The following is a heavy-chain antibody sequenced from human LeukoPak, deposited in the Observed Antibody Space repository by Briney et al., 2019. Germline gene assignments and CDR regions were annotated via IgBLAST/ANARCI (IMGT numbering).Heavy chain of an antibody. D-gene: IGHD5-18*01. V-gene: IGHV1-69*13. CDR3: ARVGYSYGYAYFDY. J-gene: IGHJ4*02. CDR1: GGTFSSYA. CDR2: IIPIFGTA. Sequence: SVKVSCKASGGTFSSYAIRWVRQAPGQGLEWMGGIIPIFGTANYAQKFKGRVTITGDESTSTAYMELSSLRSEDTAVYYCARVGYSYGYAYFDYWGQGTLVTVSS.